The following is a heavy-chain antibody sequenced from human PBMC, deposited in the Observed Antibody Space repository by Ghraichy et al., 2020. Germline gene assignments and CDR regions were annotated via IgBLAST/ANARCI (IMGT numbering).Heavy chain of an antibody. D-gene: IGHD3-22*01. CDR3: ARKYYDSSGYYGRSVGHDAFDI. V-gene: IGHV3-7*01. Sequence: GGSLRLSCAASGFTFSSYWMSWVRQAPGKGLEWVANIKQDGSEKYYVDSVKGRFTISRDNAKNSLYLQMNSLRAEDTAVYYCARKYYDSSGYYGRSVGHDAFDIWGQGTMVTVSS. CDR1: GFTFSSYW. CDR2: IKQDGSEK. J-gene: IGHJ3*02.